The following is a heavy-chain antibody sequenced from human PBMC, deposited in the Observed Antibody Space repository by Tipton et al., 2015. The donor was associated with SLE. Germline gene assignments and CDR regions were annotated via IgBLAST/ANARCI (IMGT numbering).Heavy chain of an antibody. CDR1: GYTLINYS. CDR3: ARESGTNYYEGLDV. CDR2: INVYSGDT. J-gene: IGHJ6*02. V-gene: IGHV1-18*01. Sequence: QSGAEVKKPGASVKVSCKASGYTLINYSFSWVRQAPGQGLEWMGWINVYSGDTDYAQNLQGRVTMTTDTSTSTAYMELRSLRSDDTAVYYCARESGTNYYEGLDVWGQGTTVTVSS.